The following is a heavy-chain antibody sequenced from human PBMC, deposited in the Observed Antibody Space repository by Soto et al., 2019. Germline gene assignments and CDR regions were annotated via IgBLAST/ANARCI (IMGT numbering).Heavy chain of an antibody. CDR1: GYTFTCYY. J-gene: IGHJ4*02. D-gene: IGHD6-6*01. Sequence: GASVKVSCKASGYTFTCYYMHWVRQAPGQGLEWMGWINPNSGGTNYAQKFQGWVTMTRDTSISTAYMELSRLRSDDTAVYYCARVGSREFEYYFDYGVQGPLVTVPQ. V-gene: IGHV1-2*04. CDR3: ARVGSREFEYYFDY. CDR2: INPNSGGT.